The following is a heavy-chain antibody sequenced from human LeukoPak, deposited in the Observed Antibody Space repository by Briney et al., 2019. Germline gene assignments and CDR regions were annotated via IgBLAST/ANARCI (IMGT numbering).Heavy chain of an antibody. Sequence: GRSLRLSCAASGFTFSSYAMHWVRQAPGKGLEWVAVISYDGSNKYYADSVKGRFTISRDNSKNTLYLQMNSLRAEDTAVYYCAGGYTFDYWGQGTLVTVSS. CDR3: AGGYTFDY. V-gene: IGHV3-30-3*01. CDR1: GFTFSSYA. J-gene: IGHJ4*02. D-gene: IGHD3-16*02. CDR2: ISYDGSNK.